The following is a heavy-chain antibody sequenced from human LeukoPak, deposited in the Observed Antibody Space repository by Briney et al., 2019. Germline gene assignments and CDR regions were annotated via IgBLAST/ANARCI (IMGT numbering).Heavy chain of an antibody. D-gene: IGHD2-2*02. CDR2: IYYSGST. J-gene: IGHJ3*02. CDR3: ARERGCSSTSCYTGAFDI. Sequence: SETLSLTCTVSGGSISSYYWSWIRQPPGKGLEWIGYIYYSGSTNYNPSLKSRVTISVDTSKNQFSLKLSSVTAADTAVYYCARERGCSSTSCYTGAFDIWGQGTMVTVSS. CDR1: GGSISSYY. V-gene: IGHV4-59*01.